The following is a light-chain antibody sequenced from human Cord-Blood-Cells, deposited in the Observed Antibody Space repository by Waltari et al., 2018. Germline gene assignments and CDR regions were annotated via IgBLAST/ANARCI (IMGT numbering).Light chain of an antibody. Sequence: ELVFPQPPATLPLSPGERSTLSSRASQRVSSYLAWYQQTPCQAPRLLIYDASNRATGIPARFSGSGSGTDFTLTISSLEPEDFAVYYCQQRSNWPITFGQGTRLEIK. V-gene: IGKV3-11*01. CDR2: DAS. CDR3: QQRSNWPIT. CDR1: QRVSSY. J-gene: IGKJ5*01.